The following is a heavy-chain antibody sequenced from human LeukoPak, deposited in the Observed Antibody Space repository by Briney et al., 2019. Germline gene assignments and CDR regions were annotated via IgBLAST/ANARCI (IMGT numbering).Heavy chain of an antibody. CDR1: GGSISSYY. J-gene: IGHJ4*02. D-gene: IGHD6-13*01. Sequence: PSETLSLTCTVSGGSISSYYWSWIRQPPGKGLEWIGYIYYSGSTNYNPSLKSRVTISVDTSKNQCSLKLSSVTAADTAVYYCARRSAVGHFDYWGQGTLVTVSS. CDR3: ARRSAVGHFDY. CDR2: IYYSGST. V-gene: IGHV4-59*08.